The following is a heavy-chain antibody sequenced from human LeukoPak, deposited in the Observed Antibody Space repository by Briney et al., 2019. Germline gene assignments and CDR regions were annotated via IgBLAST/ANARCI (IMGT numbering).Heavy chain of an antibody. Sequence: GASVKVSCKASGYTFTSYGISWVRQAPGQGLEWMGWISAYNGNTNYAQKFQGRVTITTDESTSTAYMELSSLRSEDTAVYYCARQIAVAPRLRRGWFDPWGQGTLVTVSS. D-gene: IGHD6-19*01. CDR1: GYTFTSYG. CDR3: ARQIAVAPRLRRGWFDP. J-gene: IGHJ5*02. CDR2: ISAYNGNT. V-gene: IGHV1-18*01.